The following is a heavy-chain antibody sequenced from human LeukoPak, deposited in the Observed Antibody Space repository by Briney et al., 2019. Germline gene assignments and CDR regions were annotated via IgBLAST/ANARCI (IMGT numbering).Heavy chain of an antibody. J-gene: IGHJ5*02. D-gene: IGHD6-13*01. CDR1: GYTFTGHY. CDR3: AREAYSSSWVNNWFDP. Sequence: ASVKVSCKASGYTFTGHYMHWVRQAPGQGLEWMGWINPNSGGTNYAQKFQGRVTITRNTSISTAYMELSSLRSEDTAVYYYAREAYSSSWVNNWFDPWGQGTLVTVSS. V-gene: IGHV1-2*02. CDR2: INPNSGGT.